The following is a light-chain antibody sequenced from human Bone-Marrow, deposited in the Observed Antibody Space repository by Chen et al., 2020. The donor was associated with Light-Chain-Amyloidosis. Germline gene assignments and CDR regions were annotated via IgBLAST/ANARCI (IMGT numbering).Light chain of an antibody. J-gene: IGLJ3*02. V-gene: IGLV6-57*01. CDR3: QSYQGSSQGV. CDR2: EDD. CDR1: SGSIATNY. Sequence: NFMLTQPHSVSESTGKTVIISCTRSSGSIATNYVQWYQQRPGSSPTTVIYEDDQRPSGVPDRFSGSIVRSSNSASLTISGLKTEDEADYYCQSYQGSSQGVFGGGTKLTVL.